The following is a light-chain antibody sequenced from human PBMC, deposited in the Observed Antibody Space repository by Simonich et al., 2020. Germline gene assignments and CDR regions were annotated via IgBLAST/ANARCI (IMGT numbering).Light chain of an antibody. CDR2: LEGSGSY. CDR3: QTWGTGIVV. V-gene: IGLV4-60*03. Sequence: QPVLTQSSSASASLGSSVKLTCTLSSGHSSYIIAWHQQQPGKAPRYLMKLEGSGSYNKGSGVPDRISGSSSGADRYLTISNLQSEDEADYYCQTWGTGIVVFGGGTKLTVL. CDR1: SGHSSYI. J-gene: IGLJ2*01.